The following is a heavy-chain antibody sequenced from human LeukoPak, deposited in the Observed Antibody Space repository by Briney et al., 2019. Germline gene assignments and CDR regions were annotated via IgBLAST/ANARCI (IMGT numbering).Heavy chain of an antibody. Sequence: GASVKVSCKASGYTFTGYGISWVRQAPGQGLEWMGWISAYNGNTNYAQKLQGRVTMTTDTSTSTAYMELRSLRSDDTAVYYCARTTVPGTIFGVVIPLDAFDIWGQGTMVTVSS. D-gene: IGHD3-3*01. CDR3: ARTTVPGTIFGVVIPLDAFDI. V-gene: IGHV1-18*01. CDR1: GYTFTGYG. J-gene: IGHJ3*02. CDR2: ISAYNGNT.